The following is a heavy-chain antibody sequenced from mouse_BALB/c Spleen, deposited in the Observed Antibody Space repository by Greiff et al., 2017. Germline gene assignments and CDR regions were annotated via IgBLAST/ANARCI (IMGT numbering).Heavy chain of an antibody. CDR3: ARDLSYRYDREAMDY. CDR1: GFTFSDYY. J-gene: IGHJ4*01. V-gene: IGHV5-4*02. Sequence: EVMLVESGGGLVKPGGSLKLSCAASGFTFSDYYMYWVRQTPEKRLEWVATISDGGSYTYYPDSVKGRFTISRDNAKNNLYLQMSSLKSEDTAMYYCARDLSYRYDREAMDYWGQGTSVTVSS. D-gene: IGHD2-14*01. CDR2: ISDGGSYT.